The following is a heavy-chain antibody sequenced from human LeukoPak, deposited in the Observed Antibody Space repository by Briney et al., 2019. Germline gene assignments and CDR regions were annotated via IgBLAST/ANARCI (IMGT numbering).Heavy chain of an antibody. Sequence: PGGSLTLSCAPSGLILSSYNMNWVRQAPGEGLEWVSSIRRSSTYIYYADSVRGRFTISRDNAKNSLYLQMNSLRAEDTAVYYCAIDPGTVDTAMVPVWDYWGQGTLVTVSS. CDR3: AIDPGTVDTAMVPVWDY. V-gene: IGHV3-21*01. J-gene: IGHJ4*02. CDR2: IRRSSTYI. CDR1: GLILSSYN. D-gene: IGHD5-18*01.